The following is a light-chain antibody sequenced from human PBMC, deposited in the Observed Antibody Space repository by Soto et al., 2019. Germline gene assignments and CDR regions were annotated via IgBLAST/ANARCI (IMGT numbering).Light chain of an antibody. V-gene: IGKV1-5*03. CDR2: KAS. J-gene: IGKJ1*01. Sequence: DIQMTQSPSTLSASVGDRVTITCRASQSISSWLAWYQQKPGKAPKLLIYKASSLESGVPSRFSGSGSETEFTLAISSLQRDDFATYFCQQYNSYSPPWTFGQGTKVEIK. CDR3: QQYNSYSPPWT. CDR1: QSISSW.